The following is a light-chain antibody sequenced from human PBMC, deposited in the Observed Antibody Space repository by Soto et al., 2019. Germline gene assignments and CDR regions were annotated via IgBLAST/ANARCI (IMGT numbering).Light chain of an antibody. J-gene: IGLJ3*02. V-gene: IGLV4-60*02. CDR2: LEGSGSY. CDR1: SGHSSYI. CDR3: ETWDSNTHTV. Sequence: QTVVTQSSSASASLRSSVKLTCTLSSGHSSYIIAWHQQQPGKAPRYLMKLEGSGSYNKGSGVPDRFSGSSSGADRYLTISNLQFEDEADYYCETWDSNTHTVFGGGTKLTVL.